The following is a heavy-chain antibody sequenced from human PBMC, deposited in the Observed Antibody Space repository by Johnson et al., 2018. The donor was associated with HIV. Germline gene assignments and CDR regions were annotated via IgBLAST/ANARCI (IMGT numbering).Heavy chain of an antibody. CDR2: ISSSGSTR. J-gene: IGHJ3*02. CDR1: GFTFSDYY. Sequence: QVQLLESGGGLVKPGGSLRLSCAASGFTFSDYYMSWIRQAPGKGLEWVSYISSSGSTRYYVDSVKGRFTISRDNAKNSLYLQMNSLRAEDTAGYYCASSWFGELSYAFDIWGQGTMVTVSS. V-gene: IGHV3-11*04. CDR3: ASSWFGELSYAFDI. D-gene: IGHD3-10*01.